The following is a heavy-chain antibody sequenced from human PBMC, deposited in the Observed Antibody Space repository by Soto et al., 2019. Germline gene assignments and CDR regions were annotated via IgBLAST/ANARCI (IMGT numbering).Heavy chain of an antibody. V-gene: IGHV4-39*01. CDR1: GGSISSSSYY. CDR3: ARGIAVAGYYYYGMDV. Sequence: SETLSRTCTVSGGSISSSSYYWGWIRQPPGKGLEWIGSIYYSGSTYYNPSLKSRVTISVDTSKNQFSLKLSSVTAADTAVYYCARGIAVAGYYYYGMDVWGQGTTVTVSS. J-gene: IGHJ6*02. D-gene: IGHD6-19*01. CDR2: IYYSGST.